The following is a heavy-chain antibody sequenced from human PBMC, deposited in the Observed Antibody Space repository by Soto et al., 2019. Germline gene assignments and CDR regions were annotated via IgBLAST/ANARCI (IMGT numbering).Heavy chain of an antibody. Sequence: GGSLRLSCAASGFTFSSYAMSWVRQAPGKGLEWVSAISGSGGSTYYADSVKGRFTISRDNSKNTLYLQMNSLRAEDTAVYYCAKGGGYYGSGSPSPMVTPYYYYGMDVWGQGTTVTVSS. CDR2: ISGSGGST. CDR1: GFTFSSYA. D-gene: IGHD3-10*01. CDR3: AKGGGYYGSGSPSPMVTPYYYYGMDV. V-gene: IGHV3-23*01. J-gene: IGHJ6*02.